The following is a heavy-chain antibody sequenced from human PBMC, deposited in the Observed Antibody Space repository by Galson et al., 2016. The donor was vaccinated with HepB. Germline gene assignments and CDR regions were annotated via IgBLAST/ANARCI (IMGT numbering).Heavy chain of an antibody. V-gene: IGHV4-4*02. CDR3: ARDTRSMAASGTTYGMDG. J-gene: IGHJ6*02. D-gene: IGHD6-13*01. Sequence: SETLSLTCAVSGGSIVTTSWWSWVRQPPGKGLEWIGELHYAGSANFNPSLTSRVTISVDRSKNQFSLNLTSVTAADTAVYYCARDTRSMAASGTTYGMDGWGQGTTVTVSS. CDR2: LHYAGSA. CDR1: GGSIVTTSW.